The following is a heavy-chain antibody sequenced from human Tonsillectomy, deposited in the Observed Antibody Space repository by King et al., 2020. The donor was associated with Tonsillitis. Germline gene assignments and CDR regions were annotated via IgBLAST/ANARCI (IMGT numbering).Heavy chain of an antibody. CDR2: MSSSSITI. J-gene: IGHJ4*02. CDR1: GFTFSTSS. Sequence: VQLVESGGGLVQPGGSLRLSCAASGFTFSTSSMNWVRQAPGKGLEWVSYMSSSSITIYYADSVKGRFTISRDNAKTSLYLQMNSLRAEDTAVYYCVRGLDYWGQGTLVTVSS. V-gene: IGHV3-48*01. CDR3: VRGLDY. D-gene: IGHD5/OR15-5a*01.